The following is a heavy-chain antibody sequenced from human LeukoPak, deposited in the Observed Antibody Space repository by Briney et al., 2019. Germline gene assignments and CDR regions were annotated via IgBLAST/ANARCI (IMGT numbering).Heavy chain of an antibody. CDR2: IYTSGST. CDR1: GGSFSGYY. V-gene: IGHV4-4*07. J-gene: IGHJ4*02. Sequence: KTSETLSLTCAVYGGSFSGYYWSWIRQPAGKGLEWIGRIYTSGSTNYNPSLKSRVTMSVDTSKNQFSLKLSSVTAADTAVYYCARERERGPYYGSGSTIDYWGQGTLVTVSS. CDR3: ARERERGPYYGSGSTIDY. D-gene: IGHD3-10*01.